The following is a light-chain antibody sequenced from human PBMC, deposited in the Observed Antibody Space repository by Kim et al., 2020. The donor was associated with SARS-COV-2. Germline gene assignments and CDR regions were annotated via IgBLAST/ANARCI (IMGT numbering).Light chain of an antibody. CDR1: SLRSYY. CDR2: GRN. J-gene: IGLJ2*01. V-gene: IGLV3-19*01. Sequence: SSELTQDPAVSVALGQTVRITCQGDSLRSYYATWYQQKPRQAPVLVIYGRNNRPSEIPDRFSGSTSGNTASLTISGAQAEDEADFYCQSRNSGGNVVFGGGTQLTFL. CDR3: QSRNSGGNVV.